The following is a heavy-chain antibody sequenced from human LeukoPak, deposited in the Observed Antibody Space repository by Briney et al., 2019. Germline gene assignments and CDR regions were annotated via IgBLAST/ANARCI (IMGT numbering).Heavy chain of an antibody. CDR2: INHSGST. V-gene: IGHV4-34*01. CDR3: ARGPYDYGDY. J-gene: IGHJ4*02. D-gene: IGHD2-2*01. Sequence: GSLRLSCAASGFTFSNAWMSWVRQAPGKGLEWIGEINHSGSTNYNPSLKSRVTISVDTSKNQFSLKLSSVTAADTAVYYCARGPYDYGDYWGQGTLVTVSS. CDR1: GFTFSNAW.